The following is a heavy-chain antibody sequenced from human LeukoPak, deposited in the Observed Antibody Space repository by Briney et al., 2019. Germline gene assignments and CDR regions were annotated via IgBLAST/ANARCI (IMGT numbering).Heavy chain of an antibody. Sequence: GASLKVSCKASGGTFSSYAISWVRQAPGHGLEWMGGIIPIFGTANSAQKFQGRVTITADKSTSTAYMELRSLRSEYRAVYYCARDHRRGKVCGDCYSRAFDIWGQGTMVTVSS. J-gene: IGHJ3*02. CDR1: GGTFSSYA. CDR3: ARDHRRGKVCGDCYSRAFDI. CDR2: IIPIFGTA. V-gene: IGHV1-69*06. D-gene: IGHD2-21*02.